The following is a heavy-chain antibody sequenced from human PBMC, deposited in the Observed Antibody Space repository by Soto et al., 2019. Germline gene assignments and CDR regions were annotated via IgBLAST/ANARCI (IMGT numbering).Heavy chain of an antibody. D-gene: IGHD6-19*01. CDR2: IYYSGST. CDR1: GGSISSYY. CDR3: ARGGWKLFDY. V-gene: IGHV4-59*01. Sequence: QVQLQESGPGLVKPSETLSLTCTVSGGSISSYYWSWIRQPPGKGLEWIGYIYYSGSTNYNPSLKRRVTITVDTSKTRFSLKLSSVTAADPAVYYCARGGWKLFDYWGQGTLVTVSS. J-gene: IGHJ4*02.